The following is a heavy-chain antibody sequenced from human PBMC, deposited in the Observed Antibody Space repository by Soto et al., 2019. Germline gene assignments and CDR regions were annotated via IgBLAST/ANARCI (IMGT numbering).Heavy chain of an antibody. Sequence: GGSLRLSCVASGITFGSRAMSWVRQAPGEGLEWVSTITDNGGDTKSADSVRGRFTISRDNAKNSLYLQMNSLRDEDTAVYYCARGARAYSPNWFDPWGQGTLVTVSS. CDR3: ARGARAYSPNWFDP. V-gene: IGHV3-23*01. CDR1: GITFGSRA. CDR2: ITDNGGDT. D-gene: IGHD2-21*01. J-gene: IGHJ5*02.